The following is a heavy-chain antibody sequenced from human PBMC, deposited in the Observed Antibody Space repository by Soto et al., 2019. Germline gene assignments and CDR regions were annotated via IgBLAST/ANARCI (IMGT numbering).Heavy chain of an antibody. Sequence: GGSLRLSCAASGFTFSSYWMSWVRQAPGKGLEWVANIKQDGSEKYYVDSVKGRFTISRDNAKNSLYLQMNSLRAEDTAVYYCAREFIAVAGYYFDYWGQGTLVTVSS. CDR2: IKQDGSEK. J-gene: IGHJ4*02. D-gene: IGHD6-19*01. CDR1: GFTFSSYW. CDR3: AREFIAVAGYYFDY. V-gene: IGHV3-7*01.